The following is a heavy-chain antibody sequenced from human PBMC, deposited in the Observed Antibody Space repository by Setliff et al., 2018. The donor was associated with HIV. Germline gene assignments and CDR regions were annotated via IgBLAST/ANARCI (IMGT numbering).Heavy chain of an antibody. CDR2: IHYSGST. CDR3: ARHSGLGGYYSPFDY. CDR1: GDSISSGSYY. Sequence: SETLSLTCTVSGDSISSGSYYWSWIRQHPGKGLEWIGYIHYSGSTHYNPSLDSRLTISVDTSQNRFSLKLSSVTAADTTVYYCARHSGLGGYYSPFDYWGPGTLVTVSS. D-gene: IGHD3-22*01. V-gene: IGHV4-31*03. J-gene: IGHJ4*02.